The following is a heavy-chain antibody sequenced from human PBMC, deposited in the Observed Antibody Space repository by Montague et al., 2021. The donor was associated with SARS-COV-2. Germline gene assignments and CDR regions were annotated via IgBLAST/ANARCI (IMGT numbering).Heavy chain of an antibody. CDR3: ARDRFDFGAGRQGTIDF. Sequence: SETLSLTCAVYGGSFSGYYWSWIRQPPGKGLEWIGEINHSGSTNYNPSLKSRVTISADTSKNQFSLKLTSVTAADTAIYFCARDRFDFGAGRQGTIDFWGQGTLVTVSS. D-gene: IGHD3-10*01. CDR2: INHSGST. CDR1: GGSFSGYY. V-gene: IGHV4-34*01. J-gene: IGHJ4*02.